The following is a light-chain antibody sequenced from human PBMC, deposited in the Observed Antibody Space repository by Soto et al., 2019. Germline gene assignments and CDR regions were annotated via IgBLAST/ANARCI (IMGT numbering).Light chain of an antibody. CDR3: KSYAGSNTYV. V-gene: IGLV2-8*01. Sequence: ALTQPPSASGSPGQSVTISCTGTKSDIGVYDFVSWYQHHPGKAPRLIIYEVVQRPSGVPDRFSGSKSGNTASLTVSGLQAADEADYFCKSYAGSNTYVFGRGTKVTVL. CDR1: KSDIGVYDF. CDR2: EVV. J-gene: IGLJ1*01.